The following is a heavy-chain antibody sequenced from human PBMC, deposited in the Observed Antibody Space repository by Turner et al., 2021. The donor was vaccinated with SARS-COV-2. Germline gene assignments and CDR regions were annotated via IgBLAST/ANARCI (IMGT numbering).Heavy chain of an antibody. J-gene: IGHJ4*02. V-gene: IGHV1-69*10. D-gene: IGHD6-25*01. CDR1: GGLFSTYA. Sequence: VQLVPSGAEVRKPGSSVRVPCKPSGGLFSTYAFGWVRQAPGQGLEWMGVIIIFLGIANYAQNCKGRVTITADKSTSTAYMVLSILRSEDTALYYCATLGGVAAQNFDYWGQGTLVTVSS. CDR3: ATLGGVAAQNFDY. CDR2: IIIFLGIA.